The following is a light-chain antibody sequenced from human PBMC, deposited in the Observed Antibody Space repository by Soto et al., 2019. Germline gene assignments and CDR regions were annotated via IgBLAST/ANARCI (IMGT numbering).Light chain of an antibody. CDR2: EVR. J-gene: IGLJ3*02. Sequence: QSALTQPASVSGSAGQSITISCSGTMRDVGAYNLVSWYQQHPGTAPKLIIYEVRNRPSGISSRFSGSRSGNTAPLTISGLPSEDEGDYCCSAYTARSTLVFGGGTKLTVL. CDR1: MRDVGAYNL. CDR3: SAYTARSTLV. V-gene: IGLV2-14*01.